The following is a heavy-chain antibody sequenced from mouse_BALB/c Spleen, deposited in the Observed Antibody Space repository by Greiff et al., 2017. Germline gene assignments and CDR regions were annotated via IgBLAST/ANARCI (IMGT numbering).Heavy chain of an antibody. V-gene: IGHV1S81*02. D-gene: IGHD1-1*01. CDR2: INPSNGRT. CDR3: ARSSTTVVADDD. J-gene: IGHJ2*01. Sequence: QVQLQQSGAELVKPGASVKLSCKASGYTFTSYWMHWVKQRPGQGLEWIGEINPSNGRTNYNEKFKSKATLTVDKSSSTAYMQLSSLTSEDSAVYYCARSSTTVVADDDWGQGTTLTVSA. CDR1: GYTFTSYW.